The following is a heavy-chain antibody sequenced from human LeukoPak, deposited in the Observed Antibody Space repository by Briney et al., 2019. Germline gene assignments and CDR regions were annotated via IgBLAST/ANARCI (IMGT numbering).Heavy chain of an antibody. V-gene: IGHV4-39*01. Sequence: SETLSLXCTVSGGSISSNDYYWGWIRQPPGKGLEWIGTIFYRGSTFYNPSLMSRVIISADTSKNQFSLKLSSVTAADTAVYYCARQTSDGLLEYWGQGSLVTVSS. CDR2: IFYRGST. CDR1: GGSISSNDYY. D-gene: IGHD2-15*01. CDR3: ARQTSDGLLEY. J-gene: IGHJ4*02.